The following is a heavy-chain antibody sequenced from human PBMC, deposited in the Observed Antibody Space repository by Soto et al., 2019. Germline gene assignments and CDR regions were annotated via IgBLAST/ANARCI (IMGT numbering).Heavy chain of an antibody. J-gene: IGHJ4*02. CDR3: ARGEGPYSSSWYGY. CDR2: IWYDGSNK. Sequence: ESGGGVVQPGRSPRLSCAASGFTFSSYGMHWVRQAPGKGLEWVAVIWYDGSNKYYADSVKGRFTISRDNSKNTLYLQMNSLRAEDTAVYYCARGEGPYSSSWYGYWGQGTLVTVSS. V-gene: IGHV3-33*01. D-gene: IGHD6-13*01. CDR1: GFTFSSYG.